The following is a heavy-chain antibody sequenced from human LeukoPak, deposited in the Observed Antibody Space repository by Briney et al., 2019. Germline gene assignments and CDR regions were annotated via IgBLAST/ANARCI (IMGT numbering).Heavy chain of an antibody. Sequence: ASVKVSCKVSGYTLTELSMHWVRQAPGKGLEWMGGFDPEDGETIYAQKFQGRVTMTEDTSTDTAYMELSSLRSEDTAVYYCATVERLRLKFDYWGQGTLVTVSS. D-gene: IGHD5-12*01. CDR1: GYTLTELS. CDR3: ATVERLRLKFDY. J-gene: IGHJ4*02. CDR2: FDPEDGET. V-gene: IGHV1-24*01.